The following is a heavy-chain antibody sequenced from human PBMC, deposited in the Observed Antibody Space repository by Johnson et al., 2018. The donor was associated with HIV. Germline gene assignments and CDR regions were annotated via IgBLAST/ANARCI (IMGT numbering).Heavy chain of an antibody. CDR3: ARDRAIVVAYDAFDI. V-gene: IGHV3-66*01. CDR2: IYSGGRT. D-gene: IGHD3-22*01. J-gene: IGHJ3*02. Sequence: VQLVESGGGLVQPGRSLRLSCAASGFTVSSNYMSWVRQAPGKGLEWVSIIYSGGRTYYADSVKGRFTISRDNSKNTLYLQMNSLRPEDTAVYYCARDRAIVVAYDAFDIWGQGTMVTVSS. CDR1: GFTVSSNY.